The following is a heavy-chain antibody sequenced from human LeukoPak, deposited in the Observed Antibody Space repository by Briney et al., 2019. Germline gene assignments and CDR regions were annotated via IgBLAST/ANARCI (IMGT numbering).Heavy chain of an antibody. CDR1: GGSILSYY. D-gene: IGHD1-26*01. Sequence: SETLSLTCTVSGGSILSYYWSWIRQPPGKELEWIGYIYYSGSTNYNPSLKSRVSISIDTSKNQFSLKLSSVTAADTAVYYCARHNGKWGLRKWDYSDYWGQGTLVTVSS. V-gene: IGHV4-59*08. CDR2: IYYSGST. J-gene: IGHJ4*02. CDR3: ARHNGKWGLRKWDYSDY.